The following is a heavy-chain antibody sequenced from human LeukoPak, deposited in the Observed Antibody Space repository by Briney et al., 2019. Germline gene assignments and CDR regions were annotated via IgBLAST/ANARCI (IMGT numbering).Heavy chain of an antibody. Sequence: SVKVSCKASGGTFSSYTISWVRQAPGQGLEWMGRIIPILGIANYAQKFQGRVTITADKSTSTAYMELSSLRSEDTAVYYCARGRPRYSYGSGSYYDYWGQGTLVTVSS. V-gene: IGHV1-69*02. D-gene: IGHD3-10*01. CDR2: IIPILGIA. J-gene: IGHJ4*02. CDR3: ARGRPRYSYGSGSYYDY. CDR1: GGTFSSYT.